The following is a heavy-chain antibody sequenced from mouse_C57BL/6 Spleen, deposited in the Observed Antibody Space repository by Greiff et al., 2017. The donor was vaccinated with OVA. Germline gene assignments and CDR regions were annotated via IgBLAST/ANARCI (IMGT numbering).Heavy chain of an antibody. CDR2: ISSGSSTI. Sequence: EVQGVESGGGLVKPGGSLKLSCAASGFTFSDYGMHWVRQAPEKGLEWVAYISSGSSTIYYADTVKGRFTISRDNAKNTLFLHMTSLRSEDTAMYYCAKDGFFHWGQGTTLTVSS. D-gene: IGHD2-3*01. CDR3: AKDGFFH. V-gene: IGHV5-17*01. J-gene: IGHJ2*01. CDR1: GFTFSDYG.